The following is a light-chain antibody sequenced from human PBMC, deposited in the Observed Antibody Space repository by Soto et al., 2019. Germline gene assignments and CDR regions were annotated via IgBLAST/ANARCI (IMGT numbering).Light chain of an antibody. J-gene: IGLJ3*02. CDR2: DNN. CDR1: SSNIGNNY. Sequence: QSVLTQPPSVSAAPGQKVTISCSGSSSNIGNNYVSWYQQLPGTAPKLLIYDNNKRPSGIPDRFSGSKSGTSATLGITGLQTGDEADYYCGTCDTSLSAGVFGGGTKLTVL. CDR3: GTCDTSLSAGV. V-gene: IGLV1-51*01.